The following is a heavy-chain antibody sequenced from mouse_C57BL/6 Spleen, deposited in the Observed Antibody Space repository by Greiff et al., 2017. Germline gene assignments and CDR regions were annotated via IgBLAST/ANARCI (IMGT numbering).Heavy chain of an antibody. Sequence: VQLQQPGAELVKPGASVKLSCKASGYTFTSYWMQWVKQRPGQGLEWIGEIDPSDSYTNYNQKFKGKATLTVDTSSSTAYMQLSSLTSEDSAVYYCARFEGPWGQGTTLTVSS. CDR1: GYTFTSYW. V-gene: IGHV1-50*01. J-gene: IGHJ2*01. CDR3: ARFEGP. CDR2: IDPSDSYT. D-gene: IGHD3-3*01.